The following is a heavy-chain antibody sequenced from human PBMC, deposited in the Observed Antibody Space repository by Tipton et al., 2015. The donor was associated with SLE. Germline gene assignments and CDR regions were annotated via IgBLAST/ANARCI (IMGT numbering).Heavy chain of an antibody. CDR1: GGTFSSYA. CDR3: AVGERPGGFSY. V-gene: IGHV1-18*01. D-gene: IGHD3-16*01. J-gene: IGHJ4*02. CDR2: ISAYNGNT. Sequence: QSGAEVKKPGSSVKVSCKASGGTFSSYAISWVRQAPGQGLEWMGWISAYNGNTNYAQKLQGRVTMTTDTSTSTAYMELRSLRSDATPVWCCAVGERPGGFSYWGQGTLVTVSS.